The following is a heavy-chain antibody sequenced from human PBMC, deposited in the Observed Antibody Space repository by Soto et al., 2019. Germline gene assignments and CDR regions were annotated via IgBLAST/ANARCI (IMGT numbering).Heavy chain of an antibody. J-gene: IGHJ4*02. CDR1: SGSISNFY. Sequence: SETLSLTSTVSSGSISNFYWSWIRQPAGKGLEWIGRMYSSGTTYYNPSLKSRITMSIDTSKNQFSLKLTSVTAADTAVYYCARGRFLEWLTDWGQGTLVTVSS. D-gene: IGHD3-3*01. V-gene: IGHV4-4*07. CDR2: MYSSGTT. CDR3: ARGRFLEWLTD.